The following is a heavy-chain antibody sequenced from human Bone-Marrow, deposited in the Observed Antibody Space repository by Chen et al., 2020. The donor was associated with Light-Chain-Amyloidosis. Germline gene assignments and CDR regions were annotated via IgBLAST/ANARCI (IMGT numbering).Heavy chain of an antibody. V-gene: IGHV3-23*04. CDR3: AKLASGDYVDS. J-gene: IGHJ4*02. CDR1: GFTFSTSA. CDR2: ISRSGTT. Sequence: DVHLVESGGGLVQPGGSLRLSCVGSGFTFSTSAMTWVRQAPGKGLEWVSAISRSGTTFYADSVKGRFTISRDSSKNTYLQMHSLRVEDTAVYYCAKLASGDYVDSWGRGSLVTVSS. D-gene: IGHD3-3*02.